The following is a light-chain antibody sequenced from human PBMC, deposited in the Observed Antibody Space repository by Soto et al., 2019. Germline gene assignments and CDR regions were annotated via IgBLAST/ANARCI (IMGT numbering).Light chain of an antibody. Sequence: AIQMTQSPSSLSASVGDRVTITCRASQGIRNYLGWYQQKPGKAPKLLIYAASSLQSGVPSRFSGSGSGTEFTLTVSSLQPEDFATYYCLQDHDDSWTFGQGTKVDI. CDR2: AAS. CDR1: QGIRNY. CDR3: LQDHDDSWT. J-gene: IGKJ1*01. V-gene: IGKV1-6*01.